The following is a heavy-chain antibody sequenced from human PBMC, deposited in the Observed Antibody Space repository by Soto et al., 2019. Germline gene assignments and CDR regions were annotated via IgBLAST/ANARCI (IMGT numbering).Heavy chain of an antibody. CDR3: ARTLHYYGSGMSVYHFDS. Sequence: QVQLVHSGAEVKKPGSSVKVSCKASGGTFSSYTISWVRQAPGQGLEWMGRIIPILGIANYAQKFQGRVTITADKSTSTAYMELSSLRSEDTAVYYCARTLHYYGSGMSVYHFDSWGQGTLVPVSS. D-gene: IGHD3-10*01. J-gene: IGHJ4*02. V-gene: IGHV1-69*02. CDR1: GGTFSSYT. CDR2: IIPILGIA.